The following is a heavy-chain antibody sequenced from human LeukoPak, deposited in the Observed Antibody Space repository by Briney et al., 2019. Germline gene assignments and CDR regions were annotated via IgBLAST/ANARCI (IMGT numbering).Heavy chain of an antibody. CDR2: IHPDGRIT. CDR3: APQQAYSPYNWFDP. V-gene: IGHV3-74*03. CDR1: GFTISNYW. Sequence: GGSLRLSCVGSGFTISNYWMHWVRQAPGTGLMWVSRIHPDGRITTYADSVKDRFTISRDNAKNTLYLQMNSLRAEDTAVYYCAPQQAYSPYNWFDPWGQGTLVTVSS. J-gene: IGHJ5*02. D-gene: IGHD1-26*01.